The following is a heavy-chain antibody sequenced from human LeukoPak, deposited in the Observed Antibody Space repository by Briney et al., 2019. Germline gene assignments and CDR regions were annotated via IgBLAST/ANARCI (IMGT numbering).Heavy chain of an antibody. J-gene: IGHJ4*02. Sequence: GASVKVSCKXSRYTFTGYYMHWVRQSPGQGLEWMGWINPNSGGTNYAQKFQGRVTMTRDTSISTAYMELSRLRSDDTAVYYCARAVGATPIDYWGQGTLVTVSS. CDR2: INPNSGGT. V-gene: IGHV1-2*02. CDR3: ARAVGATPIDY. CDR1: RYTFTGYY. D-gene: IGHD1-26*01.